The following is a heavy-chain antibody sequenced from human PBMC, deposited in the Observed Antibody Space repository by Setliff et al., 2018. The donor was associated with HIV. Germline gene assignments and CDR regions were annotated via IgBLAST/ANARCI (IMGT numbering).Heavy chain of an antibody. Sequence: PSETLSLTCTVSGGSISGGSYYWSWIRQPAGKGLEWIGHIYTSGSTNYNPSLKSRVTISVDTSKNQFSLKLSSVTAADTAVYYCARDVGYYGSGSQPWGQGTLVTVSS. CDR2: IYTSGST. J-gene: IGHJ5*02. D-gene: IGHD3-10*01. CDR1: GGSISGGSYY. V-gene: IGHV4-61*09. CDR3: ARDVGYYGSGSQP.